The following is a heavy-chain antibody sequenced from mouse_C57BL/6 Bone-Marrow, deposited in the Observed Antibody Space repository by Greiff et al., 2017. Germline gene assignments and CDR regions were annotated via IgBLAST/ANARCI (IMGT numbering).Heavy chain of an antibody. J-gene: IGHJ1*03. V-gene: IGHV1-64*01. CDR3: ARLGDRGYFDV. Sequence: QVQLQQPGAELVKPGASVKLSCKASGYTFTSYWMHWVKQRPGQGLEWIGMIHPNSGSTNYNEKFKSKATLTVDKSSSTAYMQLSSLTSEDSAVYYCARLGDRGYFDVWGTGATVTVSS. CDR2: IHPNSGST. D-gene: IGHD2-14*01. CDR1: GYTFTSYW.